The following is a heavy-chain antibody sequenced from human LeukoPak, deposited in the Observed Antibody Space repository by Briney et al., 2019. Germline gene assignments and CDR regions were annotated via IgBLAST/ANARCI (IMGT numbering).Heavy chain of an antibody. CDR1: GGSISSYY. CDR2: IYYSGST. D-gene: IGHD6-19*01. CDR3: ARGSGWYRFDY. J-gene: IGHJ4*02. Sequence: SETLSLTCTVSGGSISSYYWSWIRQPPGKGLEWIGYIYYSGSTNYNPSLESRVTISVDTSKNQFSLKLSSVTAADTAVYYCARGSGWYRFDYWGQGTLVTVSS. V-gene: IGHV4-59*01.